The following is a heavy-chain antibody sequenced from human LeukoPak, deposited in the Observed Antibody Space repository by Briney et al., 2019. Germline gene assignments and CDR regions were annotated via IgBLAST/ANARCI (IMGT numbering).Heavy chain of an antibody. Sequence: SETLSLTCTVSGGSTSSYYWSWIRQPPGKGLEWIGYIYYGGSTNYNPSLKSRVTISVDTSKNQFSLKLSSVTAADTAVYYCARVSLVGYCTNGVCRTHWYFDLWGRGTLVTVSS. D-gene: IGHD2-8*01. CDR2: IYYGGST. V-gene: IGHV4-59*01. J-gene: IGHJ2*01. CDR3: ARVSLVGYCTNGVCRTHWYFDL. CDR1: GGSTSSYY.